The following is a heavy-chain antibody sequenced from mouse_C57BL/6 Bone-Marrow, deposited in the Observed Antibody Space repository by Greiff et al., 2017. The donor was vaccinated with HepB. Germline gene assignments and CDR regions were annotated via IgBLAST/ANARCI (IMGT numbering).Heavy chain of an antibody. CDR1: GYAFSSSW. D-gene: IGHD1-1*01. CDR2: IYPGDGDT. CDR3: ASEATVSYWYFDV. Sequence: QVQLQQSGPELVKPGASVKISCKASGYAFSSSWMNWVKQRPGKGLEWIGRIYPGDGDTNYNGKFKGKATLTADKSSSTAYMQLSSLTSEDSAVYFGASEATVSYWYFDVWGTGTTVTVSS. V-gene: IGHV1-82*01. J-gene: IGHJ1*03.